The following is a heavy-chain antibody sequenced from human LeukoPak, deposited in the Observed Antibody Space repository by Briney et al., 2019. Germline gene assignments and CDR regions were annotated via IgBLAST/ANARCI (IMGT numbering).Heavy chain of an antibody. CDR1: GFTFSSYA. V-gene: IGHV3-23*01. Sequence: PGGSLRLSCAASGFTFSSYAMSWVRQAPGKGLEWVSAISGSGGSTYYADSVKGRFTISRDNSKNTLYLQMNSLRAEDTAVYHCAKGKGLDYFFDYWGQGTLVTVSS. CDR2: ISGSGGST. J-gene: IGHJ4*02. CDR3: AKGKGLDYFFDY. D-gene: IGHD3/OR15-3a*01.